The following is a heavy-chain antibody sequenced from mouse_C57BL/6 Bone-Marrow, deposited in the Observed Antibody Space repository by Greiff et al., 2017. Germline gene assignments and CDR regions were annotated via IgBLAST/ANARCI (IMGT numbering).Heavy chain of an antibody. CDR2: IHPNSGST. CDR1: GYTFTSYW. D-gene: IGHD2-4*01. Sequence: VKLKQPGAELVKPGASVKLSCKASGYTFTSYWMHWVKQRPGQGLEWIGMIHPNSGSTNYNEKFKSKATLTVDKSSSTAYMQLSSLTSEDSAVYYCAYDYGVDYWGQGTTLTVSS. CDR3: AYDYGVDY. J-gene: IGHJ2*01. V-gene: IGHV1-64*01.